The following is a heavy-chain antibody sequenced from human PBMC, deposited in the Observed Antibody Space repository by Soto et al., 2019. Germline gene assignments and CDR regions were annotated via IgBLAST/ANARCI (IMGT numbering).Heavy chain of an antibody. D-gene: IGHD2-21*01. J-gene: IGHJ4*02. CDR2: IKKETDGGTT. Sequence: EVQLVESGGGLVKPGGSLRLSCAGSGFTFNNAWMSWVRQAPGKGPEWVGRIKKETDGGTTDYAASVKGRFSISRDDSKNTVFLQMNSLRTEDTAVYYCTTIFLWSYYFDNWGPGTLVTVSS. V-gene: IGHV3-15*01. CDR1: GFTFNNAW. CDR3: TTIFLWSYYFDN.